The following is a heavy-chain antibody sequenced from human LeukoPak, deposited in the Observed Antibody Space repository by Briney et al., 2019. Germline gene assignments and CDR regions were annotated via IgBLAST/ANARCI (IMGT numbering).Heavy chain of an antibody. J-gene: IGHJ4*02. Sequence: MASQTLSLTCTVSGGSISSGSYYWSWIRQPAGKGLEWIGRIYTSGSTNYNPSLKSRVTISVDTSKNQFSLKLSSVTAADTAVYYCARGGQWFHPQSYYFDYWGQGTLVTVSS. CDR3: ARGGQWFHPQSYYFDY. CDR1: GGSISSGSYY. V-gene: IGHV4-61*02. D-gene: IGHD3-22*01. CDR2: IYTSGST.